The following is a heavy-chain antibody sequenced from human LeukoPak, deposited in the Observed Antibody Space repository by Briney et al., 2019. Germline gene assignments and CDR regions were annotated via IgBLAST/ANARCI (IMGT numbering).Heavy chain of an antibody. CDR2: ISSSSSYI. D-gene: IGHD2-15*01. CDR1: GFTFSSYS. CDR3: ARDGGSDAFDI. Sequence: GGSLRLSCAASGFTFSSYSMIWVRQAPGKGLEWVSSISSSSSYIYYADSVKGRFTISRDNAKNSLYLQMNSLRAEDTAVYYCARDGGSDAFDIWGQGTMVTVSS. V-gene: IGHV3-21*01. J-gene: IGHJ3*02.